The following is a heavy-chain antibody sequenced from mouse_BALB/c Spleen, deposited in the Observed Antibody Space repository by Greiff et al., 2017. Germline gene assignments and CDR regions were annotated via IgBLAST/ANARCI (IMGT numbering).Heavy chain of an antibody. CDR2: ISYDGSN. CDR1: GYSITSGYY. J-gene: IGHJ4*01. Sequence: ESGPGLVKPSQSLSLTCSVTGYSITSGYYWNWIRQFPGNKLEWMGYISYDGSNNYNPSLKNRISITRDTSKNQFFLKLNSVTTEDTATYYCARYGEVRRFYAMDYWGQGTSVTVSS. V-gene: IGHV3-6*01. CDR3: ARYGEVRRFYAMDY. D-gene: IGHD2-14*01.